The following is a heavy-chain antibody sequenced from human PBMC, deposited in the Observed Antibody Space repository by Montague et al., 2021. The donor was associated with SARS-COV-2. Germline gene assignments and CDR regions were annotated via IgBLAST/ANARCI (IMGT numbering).Heavy chain of an antibody. CDR3: ARVAKLAAAGLWWFDP. V-gene: IGHV3-11*01. D-gene: IGHD6-13*01. CDR2: ISSSGSTI. J-gene: IGHJ5*02. Sequence: SLRLSCAASGFTFSDYYMSWIRQAPGKGLEWISYISSSGSTIYYADSVKGRFTISRDNAKNSLYLQMNSLRAEDTAVYYCARVAKLAAAGLWWFDPWGQGTLVTVSP. CDR1: GFTFSDYY.